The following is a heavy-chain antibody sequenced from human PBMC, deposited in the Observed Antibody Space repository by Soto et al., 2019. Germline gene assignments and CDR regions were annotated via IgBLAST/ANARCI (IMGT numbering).Heavy chain of an antibody. V-gene: IGHV1-8*01. J-gene: IGHJ3*02. CDR2: MNPNSGNT. Sequence: ASVKVSCKASGYTFTSYDINWVRQATGQGLEWMGWMNPNSGNTGYTQKNQGRVTMTRNTSISTAYMELSSLRSEDTAVYYCARGSYDDTDAFDIWGQGTMVTVSS. CDR3: ARGSYDDTDAFDI. D-gene: IGHD5-12*01. CDR1: GYTFTSYD.